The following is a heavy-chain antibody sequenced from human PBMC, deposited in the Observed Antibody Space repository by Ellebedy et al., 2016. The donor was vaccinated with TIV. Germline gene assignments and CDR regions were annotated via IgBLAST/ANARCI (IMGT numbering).Heavy chain of an antibody. D-gene: IGHD6-19*01. V-gene: IGHV3-21*01. Sequence: GESLKISCAASGFSFNTYIMNWVRQAPGKGLEWVSSISSSSSYMYYADSVKGRFTISRDNAKSSLYLQMNGLRAEDTAVYYCARPNCQYNSGCPADYWGQGTLVTVSS. CDR1: GFSFNTYI. J-gene: IGHJ4*02. CDR2: ISSSSSYM. CDR3: ARPNCQYNSGCPADY.